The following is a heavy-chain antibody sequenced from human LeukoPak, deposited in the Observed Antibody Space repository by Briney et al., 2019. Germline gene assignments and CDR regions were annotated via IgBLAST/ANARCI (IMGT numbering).Heavy chain of an antibody. Sequence: GGSLRLSCAASGFTFSSYAMSWVRQAPGKGLEWVSAISGSGGSTYYADSVKGRFTISRDNSKNTLYLQMNSLRAEDTAVYYCATYGSGSYYRKAFDYWGQGTLVTVSS. CDR1: GFTFSSYA. D-gene: IGHD3-10*01. J-gene: IGHJ4*02. V-gene: IGHV3-23*01. CDR2: ISGSGGST. CDR3: ATYGSGSYYRKAFDY.